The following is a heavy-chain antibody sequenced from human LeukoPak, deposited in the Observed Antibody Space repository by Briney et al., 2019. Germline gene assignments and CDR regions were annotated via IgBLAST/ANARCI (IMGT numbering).Heavy chain of an antibody. CDR2: IDPSDSYI. D-gene: IGHD5-12*01. V-gene: IGHV5-10-1*01. Sequence: ESLKISCKGSGYTFTNYWIGWVRQMPGKGLEWMGRIDPSDSYINYSPSFQGHVTISADKSNSTAYLQWSTLKASDTAMYYCARRGMGYSGYDGYWYFDLWGRGTLVTVSS. CDR1: GYTFTNYW. CDR3: ARRGMGYSGYDGYWYFDL. J-gene: IGHJ2*01.